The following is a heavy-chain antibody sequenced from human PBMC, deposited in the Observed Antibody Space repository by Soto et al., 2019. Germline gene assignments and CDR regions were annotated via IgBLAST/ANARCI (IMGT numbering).Heavy chain of an antibody. D-gene: IGHD3-22*01. Sequence: PSETLSLTCAVYGGSFSGYYCIFSRQPPLKWLEWIGEINHSGSTNYNPSLKSRVTISVDTSKNQFSLKLSSVTAADTAVYYCAMDTYYYDSSGYTRPDAFDIWGQGTMVTVSS. J-gene: IGHJ3*02. CDR1: GGSFSGYY. V-gene: IGHV4-34*01. CDR3: AMDTYYYDSSGYTRPDAFDI. CDR2: INHSGST.